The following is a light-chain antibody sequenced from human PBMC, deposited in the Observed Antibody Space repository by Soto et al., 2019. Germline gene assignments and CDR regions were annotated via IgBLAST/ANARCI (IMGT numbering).Light chain of an antibody. CDR1: SSDVGSYNL. V-gene: IGLV2-23*02. CDR2: EVS. Sequence: QLVLTQPASVSGSPGQSITISCIGTSSDVGSYNLVSWYQQHPGKAPKVLIYEVSERPSGVSNRFSGSKSGNTASLTISGLQAEDEAEYYCCSYAGSRTHVLFGGGTKLTVL. CDR3: CSYAGSRTHVL. J-gene: IGLJ2*01.